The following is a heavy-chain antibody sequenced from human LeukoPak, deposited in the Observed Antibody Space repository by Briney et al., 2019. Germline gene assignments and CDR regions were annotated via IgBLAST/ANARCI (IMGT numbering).Heavy chain of an antibody. J-gene: IGHJ3*01. CDR3: ARGDFGETNTAFDV. Sequence: ASVKVSCKTSGYTFTDYDVHWVRQAPGQGLEWMGWINPNSGSTNYAQRLKGRVTFTRDTSLSIAYMELSSLTSEDAAVYFCARGDFGETNTAFDVWGQGTLVAVSS. V-gene: IGHV1-8*03. CDR1: GYTFTDYD. CDR2: INPNSGST. D-gene: IGHD4-17*01.